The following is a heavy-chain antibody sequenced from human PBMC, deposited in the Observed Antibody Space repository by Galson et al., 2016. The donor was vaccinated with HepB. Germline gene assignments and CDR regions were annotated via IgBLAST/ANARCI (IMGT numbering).Heavy chain of an antibody. CDR3: ARASRTGDRYYFDY. D-gene: IGHD1-1*01. Sequence: ETLSLTCTVSGDSISNSNWWSWVRQPPGKGLAWIGEMYRDGSSNYSPSLKSRVTIFLDKSKNQFSLRLSSVTAADTAVYYCARASRTGDRYYFDYWGQGTLVTVSS. CDR2: MYRDGSS. J-gene: IGHJ4*02. CDR1: GDSISNSNW. V-gene: IGHV4-4*02.